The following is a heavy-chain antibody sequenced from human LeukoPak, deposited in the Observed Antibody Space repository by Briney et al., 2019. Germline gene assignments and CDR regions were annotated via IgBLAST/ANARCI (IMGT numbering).Heavy chain of an antibody. J-gene: IGHJ5*02. CDR1: GFTFSSYW. CDR2: IKQDGSEK. D-gene: IGHD3-3*01. CDR3: ARETSTYYDFWSGYWFDP. Sequence: GGSLRLSCAASGFTFSSYWMSWVRQAPGNGLEWVANIKQDGSEKYYVDSVKGRFTISRDNAKNSLYLQMNSLRAEDTAVYYCARETSTYYDFWSGYWFDPWGQGTLVTVSS. V-gene: IGHV3-7*04.